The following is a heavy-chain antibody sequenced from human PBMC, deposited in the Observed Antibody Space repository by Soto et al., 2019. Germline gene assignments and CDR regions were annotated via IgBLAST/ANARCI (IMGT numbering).Heavy chain of an antibody. CDR1: GFTFHDYA. Sequence: DVQLVESGGGLVQPGRSLRLSCAASGFTFHDYAMHWVRQAPGKGLEWVSGINWNSGSIGYADSVKGRFSISRDNAKNSLYLEMNSLRPEDTALYYCAKGRVATTTYYYYYYMDVWGKGTTVTVSS. D-gene: IGHD5-12*01. J-gene: IGHJ6*03. V-gene: IGHV3-9*01. CDR3: AKGRVATTTYYYYYYMDV. CDR2: INWNSGSI.